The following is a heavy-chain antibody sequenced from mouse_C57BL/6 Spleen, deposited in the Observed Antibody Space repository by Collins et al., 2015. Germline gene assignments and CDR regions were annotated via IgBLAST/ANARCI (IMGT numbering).Heavy chain of an antibody. J-gene: IGHJ4*01. CDR1: GFSLTGYG. V-gene: IGHV2-6-7*01. D-gene: IGHD2-4*01. CDR2: IWGDGST. Sequence: QVQLKESGPGLVAPSQSLSITCTVSGFSLTGYGVNWVRQPPGKGLEWLGMIWGDGSTDYNSALKSRLSISKDNSKSQVFLKMNSLQTDDTARYYCASPRSTMITTGAMDYWGQGTSVTVSS. CDR3: ASPRSTMITTGAMDY.